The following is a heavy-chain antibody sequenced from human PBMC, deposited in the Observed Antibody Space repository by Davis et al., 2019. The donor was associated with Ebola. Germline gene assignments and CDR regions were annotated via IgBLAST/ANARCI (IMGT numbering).Heavy chain of an antibody. J-gene: IGHJ6*02. CDR2: IIPIFGTA. D-gene: IGHD3-3*01. V-gene: IGHV1-18*04. CDR1: GYTFTSYG. Sequence: ASVKVSCKASGYTFTSYGISWVRQAPGQGLEWMGGIIPIFGTANYAQKLQGRVTMTTDTSTSTAYMELRSLRSEDTAVYYCARAGIRFLEWLFNYYYGMDVWGQGTTVTVSS. CDR3: ARAGIRFLEWLFNYYYGMDV.